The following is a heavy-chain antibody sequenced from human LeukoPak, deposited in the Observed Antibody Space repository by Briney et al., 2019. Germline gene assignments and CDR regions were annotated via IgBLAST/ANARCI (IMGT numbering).Heavy chain of an antibody. V-gene: IGHV3-33*01. Sequence: PGGSLRLSCAASGFTFSSYGMHWVRQAPGKGLEWVAVIWYDGSNKYYADSVKGRFTISRDNSKNTLYLQMNSLRAEDTAVYYCARDMAVYSSSWYNWFDPWGQGTLVTVSS. CDR3: ARDMAVYSSSWYNWFDP. CDR1: GFTFSSYG. J-gene: IGHJ5*02. CDR2: IWYDGSNK. D-gene: IGHD6-13*01.